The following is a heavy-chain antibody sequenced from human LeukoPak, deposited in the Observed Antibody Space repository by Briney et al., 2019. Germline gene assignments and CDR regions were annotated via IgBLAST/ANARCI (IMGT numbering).Heavy chain of an antibody. J-gene: IGHJ5*02. CDR1: GFTFSNSF. CDR2: INKDGTWT. Sequence: GGSLRLSCAASGFTFSNSFMSWVRQAPGEGLEWVANINKDGTWTYYLDSVKGRFAISRDNAMDSLYLQMNNLRAEDTAVYYCAGLGITSTSNFFDPRGQGTLVTVSS. D-gene: IGHD1-14*01. V-gene: IGHV3-7*01. CDR3: AGLGITSTSNFFDP.